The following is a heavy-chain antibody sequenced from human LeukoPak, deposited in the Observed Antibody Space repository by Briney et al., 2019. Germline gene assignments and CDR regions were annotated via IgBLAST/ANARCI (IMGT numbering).Heavy chain of an antibody. CDR1: GGSISSYY. D-gene: IGHD6-19*01. CDR2: IYSSGST. CDR3: ARQGYSSGWYYFDY. V-gene: IGHV4-59*08. J-gene: IGHJ4*02. Sequence: SETLSLTCTVSGGSISSYYWSWIRQPPGKGLEWIGYIYSSGSTNYNPSLSSRVTLSVDTSKNQFSLKLSSLTAADTAVYYCARQGYSSGWYYFDYWGQGTLVTVSS.